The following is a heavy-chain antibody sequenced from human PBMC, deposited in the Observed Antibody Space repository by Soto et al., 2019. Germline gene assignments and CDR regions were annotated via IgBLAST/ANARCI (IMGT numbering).Heavy chain of an antibody. CDR2: IYYSGST. CDR3: ARCKGYSSSWYIGDYYYGMDV. D-gene: IGHD6-13*01. V-gene: IGHV4-59*01. Sequence: SETLSLTCTVSGGSISSYYWSWIRQPPGKGLEWIGYIYYSGSTNYNPSLKSRVTISVDTSKNQFSLKLSSVTAADTAVYYCARCKGYSSSWYIGDYYYGMDVWGQGTTVTVSS. J-gene: IGHJ6*02. CDR1: GGSISSYY.